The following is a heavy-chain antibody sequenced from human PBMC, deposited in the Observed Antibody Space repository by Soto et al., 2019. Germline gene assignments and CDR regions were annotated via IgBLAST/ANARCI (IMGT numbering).Heavy chain of an antibody. CDR3: ARGQDEYSSSSVGL. CDR1: GFTFCDYY. D-gene: IGHD6-6*01. V-gene: IGHV3-11*01. Sequence: PGGSLRLSCAASGFTFCDYYMGWIRQAPGKGLEWVSYISSSGILIKYADSVEGRFTISRDNAKNSLYLQMYSLRAEDTAVYYCARGQDEYSSSSVGLWGQGALVTVSS. J-gene: IGHJ4*02. CDR2: ISSSGILI.